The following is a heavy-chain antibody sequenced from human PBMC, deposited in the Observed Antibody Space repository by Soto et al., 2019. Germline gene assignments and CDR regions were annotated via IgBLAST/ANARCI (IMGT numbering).Heavy chain of an antibody. CDR1: GFTFSSYS. V-gene: IGHV3-48*02. Sequence: PGGSLRLSCVVTGFTFSSYSMNWVRQAPGKGLEWVSHISSSSTTIYYADSVKGRFTISRDNAKNSLYLQMNSLRDEDTALYYCVKTSHYGSGTWNFDVWGLGTLVTVSS. CDR3: VKTSHYGSGTWNFDV. D-gene: IGHD3-10*01. J-gene: IGHJ4*02. CDR2: ISSSSTTI.